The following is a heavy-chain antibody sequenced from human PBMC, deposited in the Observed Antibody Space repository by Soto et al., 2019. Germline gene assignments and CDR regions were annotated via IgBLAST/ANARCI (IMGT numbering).Heavy chain of an antibody. CDR2: INAGNGNT. CDR1: GYTFTSYA. J-gene: IGHJ4*02. V-gene: IGHV1-3*01. D-gene: IGHD6-19*01. CDR3: AKVFSSGWYFDY. Sequence: ASVKVSCKASGYTFTSYAMHWVRQAPGQRLEWMGWINAGNGNTKYSQKFQGRVTITRDTSASTAYMELSSLRSEDTAVYYCAKVFSSGWYFDYWGQGTLVTSPQ.